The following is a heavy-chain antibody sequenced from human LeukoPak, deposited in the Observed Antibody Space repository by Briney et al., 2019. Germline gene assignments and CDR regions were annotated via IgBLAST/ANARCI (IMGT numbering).Heavy chain of an antibody. CDR1: GFTFSSHW. Sequence: GGSLRLSCAASGFTFSSHWMTWVRQAPGKGLEWVANINQDGSERYYVDSVKGRFTISRDNAKNSLYLQMNSLRAEDTAVYYCARDSEYSSSFALDIWGQGTMVTVSS. CDR2: INQDGSER. V-gene: IGHV3-7*01. J-gene: IGHJ3*02. D-gene: IGHD6-13*01. CDR3: ARDSEYSSSFALDI.